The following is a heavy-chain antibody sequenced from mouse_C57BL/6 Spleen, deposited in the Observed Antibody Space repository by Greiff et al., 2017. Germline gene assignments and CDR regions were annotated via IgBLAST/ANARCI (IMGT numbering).Heavy chain of an antibody. CDR3: ARESYYGSSYEGAWFAY. CDR1: GYTFTSYW. V-gene: IGHV1-52*01. D-gene: IGHD1-1*01. J-gene: IGHJ3*01. CDR2: IDPSDSET. Sequence: QVQLQQPGAELVRPGSSVKLSCKASGYTFTSYWMHWVKQRPIQGLEWIGNIDPSDSETHYNQKFKDKATLTVDKSSSTAYMQLSSLTSEDSAVYYCARESYYGSSYEGAWFAYWGQGTLVTVSA.